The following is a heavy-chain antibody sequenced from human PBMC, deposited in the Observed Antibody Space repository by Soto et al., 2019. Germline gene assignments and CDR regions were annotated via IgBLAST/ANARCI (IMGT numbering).Heavy chain of an antibody. CDR2: IYYSGST. CDR3: ARERRGYDILTGYRYYYGMDV. J-gene: IGHJ6*02. D-gene: IGHD3-9*01. Sequence: LSLTCAVSGGSISSGGYYWSWIRQHPGKGLEWIGFIYYSGSTYYNPSLKSRVTISVDTSKNQFSLKLSSVTAADTAVYYCARERRGYDILTGYRYYYGMDVWGQGTTVTVSS. CDR1: GGSISSGGYY. V-gene: IGHV4-31*11.